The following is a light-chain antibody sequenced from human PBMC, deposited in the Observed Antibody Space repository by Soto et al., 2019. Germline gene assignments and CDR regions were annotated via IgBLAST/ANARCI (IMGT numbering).Light chain of an antibody. J-gene: IGKJ1*01. V-gene: IGKV3-20*01. CDR2: DAS. CDR3: QQYGGSHRT. CDR1: QSISSFY. Sequence: EIVLTQSPGTLSLSPGERATLSCRASQSISSFYLAWYQQTPGQAPRLLIYDASSRAAGIPDRFSGGGSGTDFTLTISRLEPEDFGVYYCQQYGGSHRTFGQGTKVEIK.